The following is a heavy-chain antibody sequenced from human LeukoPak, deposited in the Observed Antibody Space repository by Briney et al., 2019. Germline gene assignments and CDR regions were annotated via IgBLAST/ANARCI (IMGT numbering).Heavy chain of an antibody. CDR1: GGSFSGYY. D-gene: IGHD6-19*01. CDR3: ARAGYSSGWYRGLVDY. J-gene: IGHJ4*02. V-gene: IGHV4-34*01. CDR2: INHSGST. Sequence: SETLSLTCAVYGGSFSGYYWSWIRQPPGKGLEWIGEINHSGSTNYNPSLKSRVTISVDTSKNQFSLKLSSVTAADTAVYYCARAGYSSGWYRGLVDYWGQGTLVTVSS.